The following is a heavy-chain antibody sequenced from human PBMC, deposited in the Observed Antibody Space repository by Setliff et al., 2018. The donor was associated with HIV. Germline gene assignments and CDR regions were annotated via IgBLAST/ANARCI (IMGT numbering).Heavy chain of an antibody. J-gene: IGHJ3*01. D-gene: IGHD5-12*01. Sequence: SETLSLTCAVFGTSFSGYYFSWIRQPPGKGLERIGEVNYSGSTNYNPSLKSRVSISVDTSKTQFSLKLSSVTAADTAVYYCARGGLVVATIWDAFDLWGQGTMVTVSS. V-gene: IGHV4-34*01. CDR2: VNYSGST. CDR3: ARGGLVVATIWDAFDL. CDR1: GTSFSGYY.